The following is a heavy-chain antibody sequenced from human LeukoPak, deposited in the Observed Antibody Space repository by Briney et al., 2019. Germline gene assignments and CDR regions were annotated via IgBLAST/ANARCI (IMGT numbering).Heavy chain of an antibody. D-gene: IGHD2-2*01. CDR1: GYSISSGHY. V-gene: IGHV4-38-2*01. CDR2: MYNSGST. CDR3: ARHVYGRHQLQAYHFDY. Sequence: SETLSLTCDVSGYSISSGHYWGWIRQSPGKGLEWIARMYNSGSTYFKSSLKSRVTISLDTPKNQFSLTLNSVTAADTAVYYCARHVYGRHQLQAYHFDYWGQGILVTVSS. J-gene: IGHJ4*02.